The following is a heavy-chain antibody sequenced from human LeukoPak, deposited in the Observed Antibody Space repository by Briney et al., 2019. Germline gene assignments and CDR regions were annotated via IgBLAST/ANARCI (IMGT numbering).Heavy chain of an antibody. CDR3: AADEAYCGGDCSYGMDV. D-gene: IGHD2-21*01. CDR2: IVVGSGNT. CDR1: GFTFTSSA. J-gene: IGHJ6*02. Sequence: ASVKVSCKASGFTFTSSAMQWVRQARGQRLEWMGWIVVGSGNTNYAQKFQERVTITRDMSTSTAYMELSSLRSEDTAVYYCAADEAYCGGDCSYGMDVWGQGTTVTVSS. V-gene: IGHV1-58*02.